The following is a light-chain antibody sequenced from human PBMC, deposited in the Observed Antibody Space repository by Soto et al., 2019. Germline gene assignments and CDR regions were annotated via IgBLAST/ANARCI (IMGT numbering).Light chain of an antibody. V-gene: IGKV1-12*01. CDR3: QQSYSTPWT. CDR2: ASS. J-gene: IGKJ1*01. CDR1: QGISSW. Sequence: DIRLSQSPSSLSASVGDRVTITCRASQGISSWLAWYQQKPGTAPKLPIYASSSLQSEVPSRFSGSGSGTDFTLTISSLQPEDFATYYCQQSYSTPWTFGQGTKVDIK.